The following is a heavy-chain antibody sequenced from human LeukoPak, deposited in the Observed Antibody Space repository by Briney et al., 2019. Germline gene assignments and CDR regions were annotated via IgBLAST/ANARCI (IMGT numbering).Heavy chain of an antibody. V-gene: IGHV1-18*04. CDR2: ISAYNGNT. CDR1: RHNFATDY. J-gene: IGHJ4*02. D-gene: IGHD3-10*01. Sequence: ASVKVSCKASRHNFATDYIHWVRQAPGQGLEWMGWISAYNGNTNYAQKLQGRVTMTTDTSTSTAYMELRSLRSDDTAVYYCARGYYVSAFDYWGQGTLVTVSS. CDR3: ARGYYVSAFDY.